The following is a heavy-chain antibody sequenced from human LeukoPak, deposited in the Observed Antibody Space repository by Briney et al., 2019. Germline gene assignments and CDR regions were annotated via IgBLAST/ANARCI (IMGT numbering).Heavy chain of an antibody. CDR3: VRECYGSGSYRWFDP. J-gene: IGHJ5*02. CDR2: SYYSGST. Sequence: SQTLSLTCTVSGGSISSGGFYWSWLRQHPGKGLEWFGYSYYSGSTYYNPSLKSRLTISVDTSKNKFSLKLISVTAADTAGYYCVRECYGSGSYRWFDPWGQGTLVTVSS. CDR1: GGSISSGGFY. V-gene: IGHV4-31*03. D-gene: IGHD3-10*01.